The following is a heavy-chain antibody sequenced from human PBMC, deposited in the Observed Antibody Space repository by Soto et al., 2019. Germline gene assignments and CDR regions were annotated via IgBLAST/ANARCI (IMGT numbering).Heavy chain of an antibody. D-gene: IGHD3-22*01. J-gene: IGHJ4*02. CDR3: ARFSSVYYDSSGYYHRLLDY. CDR1: GYSFTSYW. V-gene: IGHV5-10-1*01. Sequence: ESLKISCKGSGYSFTSYWISWVRQMPGKGLEWIGRIDPSDSYTNYSPSFQGHVTISADKSISTAYLQWSSLKASDTAMYYCARFSSVYYDSSGYYHRLLDYWGQGTLVTVSS. CDR2: IDPSDSYT.